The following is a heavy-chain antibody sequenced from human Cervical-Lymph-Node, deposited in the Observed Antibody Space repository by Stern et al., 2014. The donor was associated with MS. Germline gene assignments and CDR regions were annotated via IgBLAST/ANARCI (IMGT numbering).Heavy chain of an antibody. Sequence: DQLVESGAEVKKPGASVKVSCKASGYTFTSYAMHWVRQAPGQRLEWMGWINAGNGNTKYSQKFQGRVTITRDTSASTAYMELSSLRSEDTAVYYCARSIRIAVAGTPGALGYWGQGTLVTVSS. CDR2: INAGNGNT. CDR3: ARSIRIAVAGTPGALGY. V-gene: IGHV1-3*01. J-gene: IGHJ4*02. D-gene: IGHD6-19*01. CDR1: GYTFTSYA.